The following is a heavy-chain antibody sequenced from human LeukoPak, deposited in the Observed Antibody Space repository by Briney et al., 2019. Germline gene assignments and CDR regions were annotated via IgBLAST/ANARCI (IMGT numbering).Heavy chain of an antibody. V-gene: IGHV4-4*07. Sequence: SETLSLTCTVSGGSISSYYWSWIRQPAGKGLEWIGRIYISGSTNYNPSLKSRVTMSVDTSKNQFSLKLSSVTAADTAVYYCARDWYYYGSGSYYFDYWGQGTLVTVSS. CDR2: IYISGST. D-gene: IGHD3-10*01. CDR1: GGSISSYY. J-gene: IGHJ4*02. CDR3: ARDWYYYGSGSYYFDY.